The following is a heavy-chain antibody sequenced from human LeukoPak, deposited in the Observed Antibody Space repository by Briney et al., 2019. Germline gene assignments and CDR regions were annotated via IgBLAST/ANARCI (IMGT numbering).Heavy chain of an antibody. D-gene: IGHD6-6*01. CDR1: GFTFSSYW. CDR2: INNDGSGT. V-gene: IGHV3-74*01. CDR3: ARDLGASIADNPYKGMDV. Sequence: GGSLRLSCAASGFTFSSYWMHWVRQAPGKGLVWVSVINNDGSGTNYADSVKGRSTISRDNAKNSLYLQMNSLRAEDTALYHCARDLGASIADNPYKGMDVWGQGTTVTVSS. J-gene: IGHJ6*02.